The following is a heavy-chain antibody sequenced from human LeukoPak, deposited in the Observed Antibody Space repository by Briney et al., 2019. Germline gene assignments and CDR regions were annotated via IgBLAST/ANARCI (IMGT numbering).Heavy chain of an antibody. D-gene: IGHD5-24*01. CDR1: GFIFSDHW. CDR2: INNDGSST. CDR3: AKDSRDYNFRTGYYFDY. Sequence: GGSLRLSCAASGFIFSDHWMHWVRQAPGKGLVWLSRINNDGSSTIYADSVKGRFTISRDNSKNTLDLQMNSLRAEDTAIYYCAKDSRDYNFRTGYYFDYWGQGTLVTVSS. J-gene: IGHJ4*02. V-gene: IGHV3-74*01.